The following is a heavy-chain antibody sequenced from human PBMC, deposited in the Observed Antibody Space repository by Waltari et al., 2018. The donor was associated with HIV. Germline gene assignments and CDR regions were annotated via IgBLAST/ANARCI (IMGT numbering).Heavy chain of an antibody. J-gene: IGHJ4*02. CDR3: ANNGSPDGSQTDC. D-gene: IGHD2-8*01. Sequence: EVQLLESGGGLVQRGGSLRLSCAASGFSFRNYAMTWVRQAPGKGLEWVSGISGSGDSTYSADFVKGRFTISRDNSKNTLYLQMDSLRVEDTAVYYCANNGSPDGSQTDCWGQGTLVTVSA. CDR1: GFSFRNYA. CDR2: ISGSGDST. V-gene: IGHV3-23*01.